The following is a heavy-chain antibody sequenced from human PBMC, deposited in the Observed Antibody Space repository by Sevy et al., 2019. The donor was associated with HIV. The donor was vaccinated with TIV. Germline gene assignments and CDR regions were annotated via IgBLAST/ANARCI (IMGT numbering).Heavy chain of an antibody. J-gene: IGHJ5*02. D-gene: IGHD4-4*01. CDR2: ISGSGGGT. V-gene: IGHV3-23*01. Sequence: GGSLRLSCAASGFTFSSYAMSWVRQAPGKGLEWVSAISGSGGGTYYADSVKGRFTISRDNSKNTLYLQMNSLRAEDTAVYYCAKDLTGYSNYDWFDPWGQGTLVTVSS. CDR3: AKDLTGYSNYDWFDP. CDR1: GFTFSSYA.